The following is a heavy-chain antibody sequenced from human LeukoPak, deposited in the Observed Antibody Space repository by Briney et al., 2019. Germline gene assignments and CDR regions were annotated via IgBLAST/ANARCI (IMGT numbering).Heavy chain of an antibody. CDR3: ARGDTDISFGVAGEAFDI. CDR2: ISTSSSYI. CDR1: GFTFSTFA. V-gene: IGHV3-21*01. D-gene: IGHD3-3*01. Sequence: GGSLRLSCAASGFTFSTFAMIWVRQPPGKGLEWVSSISTSSSYIYYADSVKGRFTISRDNAKNSLYLQMNSLRAEDTAVYYCARGDTDISFGVAGEAFDIWGQGTMVTVSS. J-gene: IGHJ3*02.